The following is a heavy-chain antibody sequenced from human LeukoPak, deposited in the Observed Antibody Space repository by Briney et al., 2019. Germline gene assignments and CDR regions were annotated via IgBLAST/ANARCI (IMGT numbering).Heavy chain of an antibody. CDR3: ATCVRAGLCSCPGCPRSRFDD. D-gene: IGHD2-2*01. CDR2: VSHDRSHS. J-gene: IGHJ4*02. Sequence: GGSLRLSCTAPGFTLCTFWMPRVPQAPDKGPERVATVSHDRSHSSYVDFVKDRFTISRDNPNHSLFVQMNILRAEATAMYYGATCVRAGLCSCPGCPRSRFDDWGQGTLATVSS. V-gene: IGHV3-7*01. CDR1: GFTLCTFW.